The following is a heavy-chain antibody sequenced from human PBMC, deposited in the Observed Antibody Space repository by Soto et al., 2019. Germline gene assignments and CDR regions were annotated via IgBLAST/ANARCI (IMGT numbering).Heavy chain of an antibody. CDR1: GISLSTSGVG. Sequence: QITLKESGPTLVKPTQTLTLTCTFSGISLSTSGVGVAWIRQPPGKALEWLALIYWDDDKRYRPSLETRLTITKDTSKNQVVLTMTNIDSVDTATYYCAYLPCSGGSCYWFSYSGMDVWGQGNTVTVSS. CDR3: AYLPCSGGSCYWFSYSGMDV. D-gene: IGHD2-15*01. V-gene: IGHV2-5*02. J-gene: IGHJ6*02. CDR2: IYWDDDK.